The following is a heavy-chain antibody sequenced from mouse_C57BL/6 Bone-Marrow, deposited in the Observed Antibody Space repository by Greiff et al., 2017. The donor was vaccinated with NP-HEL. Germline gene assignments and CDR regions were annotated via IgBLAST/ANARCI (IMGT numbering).Heavy chain of an antibody. V-gene: IGHV1-55*01. CDR2: IYPGSGST. CDR3: ASPARGYFDV. Sequence: QVQLQQPGAELVKPGASVKMSCKASGYTFTSYWITWVKQRPGQGLEWIGDIYPGSGSTNYNEKFKSKATLTVATSSSTAYMQLSSLTSEDSAVYYWASPARGYFDVWGTGTTVTVSS. CDR1: GYTFTSYW. J-gene: IGHJ1*03.